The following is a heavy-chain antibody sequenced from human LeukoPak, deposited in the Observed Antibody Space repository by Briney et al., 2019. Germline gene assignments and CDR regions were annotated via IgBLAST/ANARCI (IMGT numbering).Heavy chain of an antibody. V-gene: IGHV3-66*01. CDR3: ARGTYYYDSSGYYSDY. CDR1: GFTVSSNY. J-gene: IGHJ4*02. Sequence: TGGSLRLSCAASGFTVSSNYMSWVRQAPGKGLEWVSVIYSGGSTYYADSVKGRFTISRDNSKNTLYFQMNSPRAEDTAVYYCARGTYYYDSSGYYSDYWGQGTLVTVSS. D-gene: IGHD3-22*01. CDR2: IYSGGST.